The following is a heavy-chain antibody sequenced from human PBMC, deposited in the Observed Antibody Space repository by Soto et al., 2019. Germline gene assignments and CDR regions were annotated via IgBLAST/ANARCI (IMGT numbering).Heavy chain of an antibody. CDR1: GFPFSTYA. D-gene: IGHD5-18*01. V-gene: IGHV3-23*01. Sequence: PGGSLRLSCAASGFPFSTYAMTWVRQAPGTGLEWVSSISARGGTRDYADSVEGRFTVSRDNSKSTLYLQMNSLTAEDTAVYYCAKGNIDRGYSYGPPLDYRGQGSLVTVSS. CDR3: AKGNIDRGYSYGPPLDY. J-gene: IGHJ4*02. CDR2: ISARGGTR.